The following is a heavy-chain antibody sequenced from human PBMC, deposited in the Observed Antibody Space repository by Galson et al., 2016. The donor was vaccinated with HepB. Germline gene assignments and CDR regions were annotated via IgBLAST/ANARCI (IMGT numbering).Heavy chain of an antibody. CDR1: GFSFSNYA. D-gene: IGHD3-3*01. Sequence: SLRLSCAASGFSFSNYAMHWVRQAPGKGLECVAIVSYDGRYKYYADAVKGRFTISRDHSKNTLYLQMNSLRADDTALYYCARVQTLVTIFGDYGMDVWGQGTTVTVSS. J-gene: IGHJ6*02. V-gene: IGHV3-30*04. CDR3: ARVQTLVTIFGDYGMDV. CDR2: VSYDGRYK.